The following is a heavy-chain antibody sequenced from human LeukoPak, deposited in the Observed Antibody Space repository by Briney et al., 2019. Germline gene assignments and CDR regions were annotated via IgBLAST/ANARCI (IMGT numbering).Heavy chain of an antibody. CDR2: ISSNGGST. Sequence: GGSLRLSCSASGFTFSSYAMHWVRQAPGKGLEYVSAISSNGGSTYYADSVKGRFTISRDNSKNTLYLQMSSLRAEDTAVYYCARGNYGSGSYRDYWGQGTLVTVSS. D-gene: IGHD3-10*01. CDR3: ARGNYGSGSYRDY. V-gene: IGHV3-64D*06. J-gene: IGHJ4*02. CDR1: GFTFSSYA.